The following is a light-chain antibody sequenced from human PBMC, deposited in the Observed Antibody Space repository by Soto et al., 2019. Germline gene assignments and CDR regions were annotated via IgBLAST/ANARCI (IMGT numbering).Light chain of an antibody. CDR3: LLPYNGTYG. CDR2: DTV. Sequence: QALVTQEPSLTVSPGGTVTLTCGSSTGTVTSGHYPYWFQQKPGQAPRTLIYDTVKKHSWTPARFSGSLLGGKAALTLSGAQPEDEADYYCLLPYNGTYGVGHGTKVTVL. J-gene: IGLJ1*01. V-gene: IGLV7-46*01. CDR1: TGTVTSGHY.